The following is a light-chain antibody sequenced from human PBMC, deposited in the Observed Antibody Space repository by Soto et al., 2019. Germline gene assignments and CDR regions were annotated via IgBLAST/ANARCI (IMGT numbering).Light chain of an antibody. CDR1: SSDVGGYNY. CDR3: SSYTSSSIDYV. V-gene: IGLV2-14*01. Sequence: QSAVTQPASVSGSPGQSITISCTGTSSDVGGYNYVSWYQQHPGKAPKLMIYGVSNRPSGVSNRFSGSKSGNTASLTISGLQAEDVAYYYCSSYTSSSIDYVFGTGTKLTVL. CDR2: GVS. J-gene: IGLJ1*01.